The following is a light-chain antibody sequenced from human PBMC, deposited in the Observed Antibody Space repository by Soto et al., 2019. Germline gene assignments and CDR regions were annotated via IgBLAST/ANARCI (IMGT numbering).Light chain of an antibody. Sequence: QSALTQPASVSGSPVQPITISCTGTSSVVGSYNLVSWYQQHPGKAPKLMIYEGSKRPSGVSNSFSGSKSGNTASLTISGLQAEDEADYYCCSYAGSSAWVFGGGTKLTVL. J-gene: IGLJ3*02. V-gene: IGLV2-23*01. CDR3: CSYAGSSAWV. CDR1: SSVVGSYNL. CDR2: EGS.